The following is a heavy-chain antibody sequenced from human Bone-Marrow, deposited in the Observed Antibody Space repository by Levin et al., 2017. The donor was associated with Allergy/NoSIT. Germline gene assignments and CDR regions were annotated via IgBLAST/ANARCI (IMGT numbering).Heavy chain of an antibody. Sequence: LVASVKVSCKTSGYTFSDCYVQWVRQAPGQGLEWIGWINPKNGDTKYAQKFQGRVTVTRDTSTKTVYMQMSGLRSDDTAVYYCARDLAGGTYSYYHYMDVWGKGATVTVSS. V-gene: IGHV1-2*03. D-gene: IGHD1-26*01. CDR2: INPKNGDT. CDR3: ARDLAGGTYSYYHYMDV. CDR1: GYTFSDCY. J-gene: IGHJ6*03.